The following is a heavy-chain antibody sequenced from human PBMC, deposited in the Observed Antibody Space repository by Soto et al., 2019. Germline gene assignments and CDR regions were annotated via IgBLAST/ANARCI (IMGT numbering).Heavy chain of an antibody. J-gene: IGHJ5*02. Sequence: VKVSCKASGYTFTSYAMHWVRQAPGQRLEWMGWINACNGNTKYSQKFQGRVTITRDTSASTAYMELSSLRSEDTAVYYFAGAMADIFTGYSLNWFDPWGQGTLVTVSS. CDR1: GYTFTSYA. D-gene: IGHD3-9*01. V-gene: IGHV1-3*01. CDR2: INACNGNT. CDR3: AGAMADIFTGYSLNWFDP.